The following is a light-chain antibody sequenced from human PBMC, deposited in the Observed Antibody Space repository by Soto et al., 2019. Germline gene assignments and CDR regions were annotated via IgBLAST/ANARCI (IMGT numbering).Light chain of an antibody. CDR3: LLYYGGAQV. Sequence: CASSTGAVTSGYYPNWFQQKPGQAPRSLIYSASYKHSWTPARFSGSLLGGKAALTLSGVQPEDEADYYCLLYYGGAQVFGGGTKLTVL. J-gene: IGLJ2*01. CDR1: TGAVTSGYY. CDR2: SAS. V-gene: IGLV7-43*01.